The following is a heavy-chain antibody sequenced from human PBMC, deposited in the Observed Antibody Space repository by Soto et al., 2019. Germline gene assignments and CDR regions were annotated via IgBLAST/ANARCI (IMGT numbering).Heavy chain of an antibody. D-gene: IGHD2-15*01. Sequence: QVQLVQSGAEVKKPGASVKVSCKASGYTFTSYAMHWVRQAPGQRLEWMGWINADNGNTKYSQKFQGRVTITRDTSASTGYMELGRLRSEDTAVYYCAIGPGGADGPVDYWGQGNLVTVSS. CDR2: INADNGNT. CDR1: GYTFTSYA. CDR3: AIGPGGADGPVDY. V-gene: IGHV1-3*01. J-gene: IGHJ4*02.